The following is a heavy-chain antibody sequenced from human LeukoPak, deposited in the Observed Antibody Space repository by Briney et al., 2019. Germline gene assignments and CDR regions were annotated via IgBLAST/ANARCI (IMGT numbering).Heavy chain of an antibody. CDR1: GFTFSTYS. J-gene: IGHJ4*02. CDR2: ISSARTYI. CDR3: ARRDCSGGSCYGIDY. D-gene: IGHD2-15*01. V-gene: IGHV3-21*06. Sequence: GGSLRLSCAASGFTFSTYSMNWVRQAPGKGLEWVSSISSARTYIYYADSVKGRFTISRDNAKNSLYLQMNSLRAEGTAVYYCARRDCSGGSCYGIDYWGQGTLVTVSS.